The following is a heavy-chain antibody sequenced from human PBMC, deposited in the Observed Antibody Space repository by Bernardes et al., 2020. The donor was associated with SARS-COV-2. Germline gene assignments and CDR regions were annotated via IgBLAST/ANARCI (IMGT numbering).Heavy chain of an antibody. V-gene: IGHV3-74*01. CDR3: ARDWFGHCLGTTCYDAFDF. D-gene: IGHD1-1*01. CDR1: GFTFSSYW. CDR2: IKGDGSTT. Sequence: GSLRLSCSASGFTFSSYWMHWVRQAPGKGLVWVSRIKGDGSTTSYADSVKGRFTVSRDNAKNTLFLQMNSLRAEDTAVYYCARDWFGHCLGTTCYDAFDFWGQGTTVTVSS. J-gene: IGHJ3*01.